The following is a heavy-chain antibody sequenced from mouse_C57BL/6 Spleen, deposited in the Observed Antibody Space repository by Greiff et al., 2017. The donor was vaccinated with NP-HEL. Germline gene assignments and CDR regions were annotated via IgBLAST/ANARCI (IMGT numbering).Heavy chain of an antibody. D-gene: IGHD1-1*01. Sequence: EVQLQQSGAELVKPGASVKLSCTASGFNIKDYYMHWVKQRTEQGLEWIGRIDPEDGETKYAQNFQGKATITADTSSNTAYLQLSSLTSEDTAVEYCARDDGSSYRFAYWGQGTLVTVSA. CDR3: ARDDGSSYRFAY. CDR1: GFNIKDYY. CDR2: IDPEDGET. J-gene: IGHJ3*01. V-gene: IGHV14-2*01.